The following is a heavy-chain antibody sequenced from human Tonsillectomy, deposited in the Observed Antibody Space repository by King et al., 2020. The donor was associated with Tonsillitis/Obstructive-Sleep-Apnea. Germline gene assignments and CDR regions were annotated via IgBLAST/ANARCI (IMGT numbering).Heavy chain of an antibody. CDR3: TRGPHRGYFDS. CDR1: GFTFSSFG. Sequence: VQLVESGGGVVQPGRSLRLSCAASGFTFSSFGMHWVRQAPGKGLEWVAGIWYDDSDKFYADSVKGRFTISRDNSKNTLYLQMNSLRAEDTAMYYCTRGPHRGYFDSWGQGTLVTVSS. V-gene: IGHV3-33*01. D-gene: IGHD3-22*01. CDR2: IWYDDSDK. J-gene: IGHJ4*02.